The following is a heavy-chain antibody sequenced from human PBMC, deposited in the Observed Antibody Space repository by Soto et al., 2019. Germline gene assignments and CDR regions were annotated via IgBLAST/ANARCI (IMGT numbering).Heavy chain of an antibody. J-gene: IGHJ4*02. CDR2: ISYDENNK. CDR1: GFTFSTYA. V-gene: IGHV3-30-3*01. D-gene: IGHD2-2*01. CDR3: AGYCSSTNCYSRY. Sequence: QVQLVESGGGVVQPGRSLRLSCAASGFTFSTYAMHWVRQAPGKGLEWVAVISYDENNKNYADSVKGRFIISRDNSKNTLYLQMNSLRAEDTAVYYCAGYCSSTNCYSRYWGQGTLVTVSS.